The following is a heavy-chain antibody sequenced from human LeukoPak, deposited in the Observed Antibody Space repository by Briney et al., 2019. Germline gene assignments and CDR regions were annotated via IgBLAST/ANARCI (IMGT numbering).Heavy chain of an antibody. Sequence: GGSLRLSCAASGFTFSSYGMHWVRQAPGKGLEWVAVISYDGSNKYYADSVKGRFTISRDNSKNTLYLQMNSLRAEDTAVYYCAEDNTIFGVVFDYWGQGTLVTVSS. V-gene: IGHV3-30*18. J-gene: IGHJ4*02. CDR2: ISYDGSNK. D-gene: IGHD3-3*01. CDR3: AEDNTIFGVVFDY. CDR1: GFTFSSYG.